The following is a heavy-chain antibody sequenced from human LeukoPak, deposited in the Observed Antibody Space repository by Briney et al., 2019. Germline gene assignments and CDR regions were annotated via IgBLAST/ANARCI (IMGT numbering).Heavy chain of an antibody. J-gene: IGHJ4*02. D-gene: IGHD5-18*01. CDR2: ISSSGSTI. CDR3: TRAVEIQLWSALDY. V-gene: IGHV3-11*01. Sequence: GGSLRLSCAASGFTFSDYYMSWIRQAPGKGLEWVSYISSSGSTIYYADSVKGRFTISRDNAKNSLYLQMNSLRAEDTAVYYCTRAVEIQLWSALDYWGQGTLVTVSS. CDR1: GFTFSDYY.